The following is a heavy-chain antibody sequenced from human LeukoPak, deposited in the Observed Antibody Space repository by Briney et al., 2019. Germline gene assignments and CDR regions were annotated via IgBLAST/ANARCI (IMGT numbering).Heavy chain of an antibody. CDR1: GFTFSGAW. J-gene: IGHJ4*02. V-gene: IGHV3-7*01. CDR2: IKEDGSNT. D-gene: IGHD6-19*01. Sequence: GGSLRLSCAASGFTFSGAWMDWVRQAPGKGLEWVAKIKEDGSNTYYGDSVKGRFTISRDNAKNSLYLQMNNLRAEDTAVYFCARDRAYSSFDYWGRGTLVTVSS. CDR3: ARDRAYSSFDY.